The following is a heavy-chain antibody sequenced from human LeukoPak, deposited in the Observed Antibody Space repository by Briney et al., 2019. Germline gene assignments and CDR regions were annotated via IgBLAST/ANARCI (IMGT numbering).Heavy chain of an antibody. CDR2: INWNGGST. J-gene: IGHJ6*03. CDR3: ARGRPAAIRVYMDV. V-gene: IGHV3-20*04. Sequence: PGGSLRLSCAASGFTFDDYGMSWVRQAPGKGLEWVSGINWNGGSTGYADSVKGRFTISRDNAKNSLYLQMNSLRAEDTALYYCARGRPAAIRVYMDVWGKGTTVTVSS. D-gene: IGHD2-2*02. CDR1: GFTFDDYG.